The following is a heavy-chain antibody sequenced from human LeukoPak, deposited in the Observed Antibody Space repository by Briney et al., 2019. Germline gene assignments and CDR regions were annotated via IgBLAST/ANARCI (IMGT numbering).Heavy chain of an antibody. J-gene: IGHJ4*02. CDR2: ISYDGSNK. Sequence: PGGSLRLSCAASGFTFGTYGMHWVRQAPGKGLEWVGLISYDGSNKNYADSVKGRFTISRDNSKNTLDLQMNSLRAEDTAIYYCAKDLYSSGWSLYDHWGQGTLVTVSS. D-gene: IGHD6-19*01. V-gene: IGHV3-30*18. CDR1: GFTFGTYG. CDR3: AKDLYSSGWSLYDH.